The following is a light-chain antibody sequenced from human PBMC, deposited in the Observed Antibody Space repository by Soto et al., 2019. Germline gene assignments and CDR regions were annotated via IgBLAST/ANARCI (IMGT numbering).Light chain of an antibody. CDR1: QSVSSSY. J-gene: IGKJ4*01. Sequence: EIVLTQSPGTLSFSPGERATLTCRASQSVSSSYLAWFQQKPGQAPRLLIYGASNRATGIPDRFSGSGSGTDFTLTISRLEPEDFAVYYCQQYGNAPFTFGGGSKVEIK. CDR2: GAS. V-gene: IGKV3-20*01. CDR3: QQYGNAPFT.